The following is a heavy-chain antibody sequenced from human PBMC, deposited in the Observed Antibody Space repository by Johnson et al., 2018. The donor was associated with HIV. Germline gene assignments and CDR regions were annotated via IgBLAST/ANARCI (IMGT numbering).Heavy chain of an antibody. CDR1: GFTFSSYW. CDR2: IKQDGSEK. CDR3: ARERASSAFDI. J-gene: IGHJ3*02. Sequence: VQLVESGGGLVQPGGSLRLSCAASGFTFSSYWMSWVRQAPGKGLEWVANIKQDGSEKYYVDSVKGRFTISRDNAKYSLYLQMNSLRAEDTAVYYCARERASSAFDIWGQGTMVTVSS. V-gene: IGHV3-7*01.